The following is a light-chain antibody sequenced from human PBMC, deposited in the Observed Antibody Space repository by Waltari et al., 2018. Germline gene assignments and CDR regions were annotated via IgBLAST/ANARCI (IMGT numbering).Light chain of an antibody. J-gene: IGLJ3*02. CDR1: SLRQRF. V-gene: IGLV3-19*01. CDR3: NSRDISGNHWV. CDR2: GVG. Sequence: SSELSQDPAVSVALGQTVRITFQGHSLRQRFARWYQQKPGQAPVLDVLGVGNRPSGIPDRFSGSKSGNTAFLTITGTQADDEADYYCNSRDISGNHWVFGGGTRLTVL.